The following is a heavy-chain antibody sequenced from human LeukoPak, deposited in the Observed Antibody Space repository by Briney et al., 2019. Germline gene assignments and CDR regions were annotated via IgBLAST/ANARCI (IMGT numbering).Heavy chain of an antibody. V-gene: IGHV4-61*02. J-gene: IGHJ4*02. CDR3: ARHPGIAALIDY. D-gene: IGHD6-13*01. Sequence: SQTLSLTCTVSGGSISSGSYYWSWIRQPAGKGLEWIGRIYASGSTNYNPSLKSRVTISVDTSKYQFSLKLSSVTAADTAVYYCARHPGIAALIDYWGQGTLVTVSS. CDR2: IYASGST. CDR1: GGSISSGSYY.